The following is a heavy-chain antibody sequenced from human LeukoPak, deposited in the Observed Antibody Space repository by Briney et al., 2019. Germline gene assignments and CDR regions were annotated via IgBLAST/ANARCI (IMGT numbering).Heavy chain of an antibody. CDR3: ARDKDQPYYDILTGYYPGYYFDY. CDR1: GYTFTGYY. J-gene: IGHJ4*02. V-gene: IGHV1-2*02. Sequence: ASVKVSCKASGYTFTGYYMHWVRQAPGQGLEWMGWINPNSGGTNYAQKFQGRVTMTRDTSISTAYMELSRLRSDDTAVYYCARDKDQPYYDILTGYYPGYYFDYWGQGTLVTVSS. D-gene: IGHD3-9*01. CDR2: INPNSGGT.